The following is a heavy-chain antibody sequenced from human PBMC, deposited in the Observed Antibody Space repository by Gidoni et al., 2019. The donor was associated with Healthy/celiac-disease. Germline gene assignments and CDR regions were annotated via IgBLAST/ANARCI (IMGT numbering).Heavy chain of an antibody. J-gene: IGHJ3*02. D-gene: IGHD3-16*01. Sequence: GDGLEWIGEINHSGSTNYNPSLKSRVTISVDTSKNQFSLKLSSVTAADTAVYYCARWTFKDRRGDDAFDIWGQGTMVTVSS. CDR2: INHSGST. CDR3: ARWTFKDRRGDDAFDI. V-gene: IGHV4-34*01.